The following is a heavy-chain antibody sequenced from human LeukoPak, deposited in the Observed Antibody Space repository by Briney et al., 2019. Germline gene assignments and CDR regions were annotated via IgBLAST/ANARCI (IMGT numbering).Heavy chain of an antibody. CDR2: ISSNGGSA. D-gene: IGHD6-13*01. CDR3: VKDFARWQQGIDY. CDR1: GFTFSSYA. J-gene: IGHJ4*02. Sequence: PGVSLRLSCSASGFTFSSYAMHWVRQAPGKGLEYVSAISSNGGSAYYADSVKGRFTISRDNSKNTLYLQMSSLRAEDTAVYYCVKDFARWQQGIDYWGQGTLVTVSS. V-gene: IGHV3-64D*09.